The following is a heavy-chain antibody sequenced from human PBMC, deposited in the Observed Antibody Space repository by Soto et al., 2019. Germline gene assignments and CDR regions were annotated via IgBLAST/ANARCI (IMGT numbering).Heavy chain of an antibody. CDR1: GGSFSAYY. V-gene: IGHV4-34*01. D-gene: IGHD2-8*01. Sequence: PSETLSLTCAVYGGSFSAYYWTWIRQPPGKGLEWIGEINHSGSTNPNPSLKSRVTISVDTSKNQFSLKLSSVTAADTAVYYCARLIGNSWLDSWGQGTLVTVSS. J-gene: IGHJ5*01. CDR2: INHSGST. CDR3: ARLIGNSWLDS.